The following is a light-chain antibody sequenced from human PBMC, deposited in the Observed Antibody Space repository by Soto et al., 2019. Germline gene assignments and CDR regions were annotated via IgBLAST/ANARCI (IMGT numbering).Light chain of an antibody. CDR3: CSYAGSYPYVV. J-gene: IGLJ2*01. Sequence: QSALTRPRSVSGSPGQSVTISCTGTSSDVGGYNYVSWYQQYPGKAPKLMIYDVNKRPSGVPDRFSGSKSGNTASLTISGLQAEDEADYYCCSYAGSYPYVVFGGGTKVTVL. CDR1: SSDVGGYNY. CDR2: DVN. V-gene: IGLV2-11*01.